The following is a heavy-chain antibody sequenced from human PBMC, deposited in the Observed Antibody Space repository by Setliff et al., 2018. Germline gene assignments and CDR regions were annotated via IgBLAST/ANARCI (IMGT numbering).Heavy chain of an antibody. CDR2: INPNTGDT. J-gene: IGHJ2*01. V-gene: IGHV1-8*03. Sequence: GASVKVSCKTSGHTLIGYYFHWVRQAPGQGLEWMGWINPNTGDTNYAQKFQDRVTITRNTSISTAYMELSSLRSEDTAVYYCARGRASGGYFEVWYSDLWGRGTLVTVSS. CDR3: ARGRASGGYFEVWYSDL. CDR1: GHTLIGYY. D-gene: IGHD3-22*01.